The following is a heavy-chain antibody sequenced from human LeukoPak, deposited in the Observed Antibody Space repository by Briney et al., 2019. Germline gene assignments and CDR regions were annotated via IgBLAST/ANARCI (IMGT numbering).Heavy chain of an antibody. CDR1: GGTFSSYA. J-gene: IGHJ4*02. V-gene: IGHV1-69*13. D-gene: IGHD2-2*01. Sequence: ASVKVSCKASGGTFSSYAISWVRQAPGQGLEWMGGIIPIFGTANYAQKFQGRVTITADESTSTAYMELSSLRSEDTAVYYCARAYCSSTSCHYYFDYWGQGTLVTVSS. CDR3: ARAYCSSTSCHYYFDY. CDR2: IIPIFGTA.